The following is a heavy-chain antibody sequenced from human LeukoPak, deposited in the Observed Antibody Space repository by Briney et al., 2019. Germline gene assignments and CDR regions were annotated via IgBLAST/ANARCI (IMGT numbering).Heavy chain of an antibody. V-gene: IGHV1-2*02. Sequence: GASVKVSCKASGYTFTGYYMHWVRQAPGQGLEWMGWINPNSGGTNYAQKFQGRVTMTRNTSISTAYMELSSLRSEDTAVYYCARVSGYYYDSSGYYFGYWGQGTLVTVSS. CDR1: GYTFTGYY. J-gene: IGHJ4*02. CDR3: ARVSGYYYDSSGYYFGY. CDR2: INPNSGGT. D-gene: IGHD3-22*01.